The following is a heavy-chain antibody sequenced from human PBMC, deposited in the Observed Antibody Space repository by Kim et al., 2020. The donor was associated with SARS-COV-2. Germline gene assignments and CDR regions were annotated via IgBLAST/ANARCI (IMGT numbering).Heavy chain of an antibody. V-gene: IGHV3-23*01. D-gene: IGHD3-22*01. J-gene: IGHJ4*02. Sequence: GGSLRLSCAASGFTFSSYAMSWVRQAPGKGLEWVSAISGSGGSTYYADSVKGRFTISRDNSKNTLYLQMNSLRAEDTAVYYCAKDLDPDEDYYDSSGYYYPNYWGQGTLVTVSS. CDR3: AKDLDPDEDYYDSSGYYYPNY. CDR2: ISGSGGST. CDR1: GFTFSSYA.